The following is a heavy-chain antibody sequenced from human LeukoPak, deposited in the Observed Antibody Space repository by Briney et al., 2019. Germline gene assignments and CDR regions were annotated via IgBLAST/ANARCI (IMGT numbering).Heavy chain of an antibody. Sequence: GGSLRLSCAASGFTFSHCPMHWVRQAPGKGLGWVAVISYDGSNKYYAASVKGRSTISRDNSKNTLFLQMNSLRVEDTAVYYCARDWNGDYLFDYWGQGTLVTVSS. CDR2: ISYDGSNK. CDR1: GFTFSHCP. J-gene: IGHJ4*02. V-gene: IGHV3-30*04. D-gene: IGHD4-17*01. CDR3: ARDWNGDYLFDY.